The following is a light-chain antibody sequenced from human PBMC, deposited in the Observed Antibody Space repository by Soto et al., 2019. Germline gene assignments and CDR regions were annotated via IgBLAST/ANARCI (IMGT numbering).Light chain of an antibody. CDR3: SSYTSSSTSV. Sequence: SVLTQPASVSGSPGQSITISCTGTSSDVGGYKYVSWYQQHPGKAPKLMIFEVSNRPSGVSNRFSGSKSGNTASLTISGLQAEDDGYYCCSSYTSSSTSVFGTGTNVTVL. V-gene: IGLV2-14*01. J-gene: IGLJ1*01. CDR2: EVS. CDR1: SSDVGGYKY.